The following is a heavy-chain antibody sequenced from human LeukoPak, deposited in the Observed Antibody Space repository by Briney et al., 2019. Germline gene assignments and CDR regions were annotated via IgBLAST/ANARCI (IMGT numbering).Heavy chain of an antibody. V-gene: IGHV3-9*01. CDR1: GFTFDDYA. CDR3: AREILAPGKTHDY. Sequence: TGGSLRLSCAASGFTFDDYAMHWVRQAPGKGLEWVSGISWNSGSIGYADSAKGRFTISRDNAKNSLYLQINSLRAEDTAVYYCAREILAPGKTHDYWGQGTLVTVSS. J-gene: IGHJ4*02. CDR2: ISWNSGSI.